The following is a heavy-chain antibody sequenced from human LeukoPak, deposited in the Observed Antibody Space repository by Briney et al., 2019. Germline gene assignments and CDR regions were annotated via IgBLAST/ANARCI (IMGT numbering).Heavy chain of an antibody. CDR3: ARDGDYGGNTADNWFDP. Sequence: GGSLRLSCAASGFTFSSYGMHWVRQAPGKGLEWVAVIWYDGSNKYYADSVKGRFTISRDNAKNSLYLQMNSLRAEDTAVYYCARDGDYGGNTADNWFDPWGQGTLVTVSS. CDR2: IWYDGSNK. J-gene: IGHJ5*02. D-gene: IGHD4-23*01. CDR1: GFTFSSYG. V-gene: IGHV3-33*01.